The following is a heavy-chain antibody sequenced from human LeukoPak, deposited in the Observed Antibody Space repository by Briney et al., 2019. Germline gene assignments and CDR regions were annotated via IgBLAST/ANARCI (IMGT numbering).Heavy chain of an antibody. D-gene: IGHD2-2*01. CDR3: ARDRAFCNSTNCYRGYFDF. CDR1: GYSFTDYY. Sequence: ASVKVSCKAFGYSFTDYYMHWVRQAPGQGLEWMGWINPNSGGTNYAQRFQGRVTMTRDTSISTAYMELSRPRSDDTAVYYCARDRAFCNSTNCYRGYFDFWGQGNLVTVSS. J-gene: IGHJ4*02. CDR2: INPNSGGT. V-gene: IGHV1-2*02.